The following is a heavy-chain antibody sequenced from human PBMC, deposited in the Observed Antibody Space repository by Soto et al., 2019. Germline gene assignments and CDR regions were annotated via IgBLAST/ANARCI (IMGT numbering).Heavy chain of an antibody. CDR1: GGSISSGDYY. CDR2: IYYSGST. CDR3: ARAAGEGCISTSGYYYGMDV. J-gene: IGHJ6*02. V-gene: IGHV4-30-4*01. D-gene: IGHD2-2*01. Sequence: QVQLQESGPGLVKPSQTLSLTCTVSGGSISSGDYYWSWIRQPPGKGLEWIGYIYYSGSTYYNPSLKSRVTISVDTSKNRFSLKLSAVTAADTAVYYCARAAGEGCISTSGYYYGMDVWGQGTTVTVSS.